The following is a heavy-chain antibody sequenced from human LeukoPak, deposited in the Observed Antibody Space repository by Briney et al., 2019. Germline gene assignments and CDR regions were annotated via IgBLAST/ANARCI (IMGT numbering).Heavy chain of an antibody. V-gene: IGHV1-2*02. D-gene: IGHD6-19*01. CDR2: INPKSGGT. CDR1: GYSFTGYY. J-gene: IGHJ4*02. Sequence: ASVKVSCKASGYSFTGYYIHWVRQAPGQGLEWMGWINPKSGGTKDAQKFQGRVTITRDTSASTAYMELSSLRSEDTAVYYCAREVSHSSGTDYWGQGTLVTVSS. CDR3: AREVSHSSGTDY.